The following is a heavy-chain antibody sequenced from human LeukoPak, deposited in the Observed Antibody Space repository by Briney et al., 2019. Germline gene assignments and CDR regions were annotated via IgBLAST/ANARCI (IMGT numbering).Heavy chain of an antibody. Sequence: SETLSLTCTVSGGSIRSSYYYWGWIRQPPGKGLEWIGSIYDSGGTYYNPSLKSRVTISVDKSKNQFSLKLSSVTAADTAVYYCARELGDTAMAWGQGTLVTVSS. D-gene: IGHD5-18*01. CDR1: GGSIRSSYYY. V-gene: IGHV4-39*07. J-gene: IGHJ4*02. CDR2: IYDSGGT. CDR3: ARELGDTAMA.